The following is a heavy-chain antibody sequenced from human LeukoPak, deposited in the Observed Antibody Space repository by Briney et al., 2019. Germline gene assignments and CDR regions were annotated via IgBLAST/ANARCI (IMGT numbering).Heavy chain of an antibody. CDR2: IGGSGATT. CDR1: GFSFSAYG. D-gene: IGHD3-10*01. J-gene: IGHJ4*02. CDR3: AKDHMVPDGDY. Sequence: PGGSLRLSCAASGFSFSAYGMNWVRQAPGKGLEWVSAIGGSGATTYYADSVRGRFTISRDNSKNTMYLQMSSLRAEDTAVYYCAKDHMVPDGDYWGQGTLVTVSS. V-gene: IGHV3-23*01.